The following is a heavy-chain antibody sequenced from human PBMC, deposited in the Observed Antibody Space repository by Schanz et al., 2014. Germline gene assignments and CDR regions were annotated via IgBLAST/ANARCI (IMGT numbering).Heavy chain of an antibody. Sequence: VQLVESGGGVVQPGRSLRLSCAASGFTVSNSYIHWVRQAPGKGLEWVSTIYSSGSTYYADSVRGRFTISRDNSMNTVYLQMNSLRSDDAAVYYCAKSKSQLPLFDYWGQGTLVAVSS. V-gene: IGHV3-53*04. CDR1: GFTVSNSY. D-gene: IGHD2-21*01. J-gene: IGHJ4*02. CDR2: IYSSGST. CDR3: AKSKSQLPLFDY.